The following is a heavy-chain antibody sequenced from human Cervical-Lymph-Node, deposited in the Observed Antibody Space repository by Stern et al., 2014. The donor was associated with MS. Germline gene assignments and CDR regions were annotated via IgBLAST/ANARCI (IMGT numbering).Heavy chain of an antibody. CDR3: ARDSGRSGWYDDLDD. Sequence: QLVQSGLEVKKPGASVKVSCKASGYTFTAKYLHWSRQAHGQGLELMGCSNRNSGGTKYAHSSQSRVTMTSARSITTAYMELSSRRSDDTAVFCCARDSGRSGWYDDLDDWGQGTPVVVSP. D-gene: IGHD6-19*01. V-gene: IGHV1-2*02. CDR1: GYTFTAKY. CDR2: SNRNSGGT. J-gene: IGHJ4*02.